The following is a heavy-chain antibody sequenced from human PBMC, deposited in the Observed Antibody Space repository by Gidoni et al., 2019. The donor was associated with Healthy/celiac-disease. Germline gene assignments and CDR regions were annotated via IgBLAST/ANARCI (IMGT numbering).Heavy chain of an antibody. Sequence: QVQLVQSGAEVKKPGASVKVSCKASGYTFTSYAMHWVSQAPGQRLEWMGWINAGNGNTKYSQKFQGRVTITRDTSASTAYMELSSLRSEDTAVYYCARIRLRRSSWDYYYGMDVWGQGTTVTVSS. CDR2: INAGNGNT. D-gene: IGHD6-13*01. V-gene: IGHV1-3*01. CDR1: GYTFTSYA. CDR3: ARIRLRRSSWDYYYGMDV. J-gene: IGHJ6*02.